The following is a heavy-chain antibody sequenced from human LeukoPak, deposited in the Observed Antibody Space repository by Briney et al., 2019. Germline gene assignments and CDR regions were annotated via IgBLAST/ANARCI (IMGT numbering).Heavy chain of an antibody. CDR1: GYTFTGYY. Sequence: ASVKVSCKASGYTFTGYYIHWVRQAPGQGLEWMGGIIPIFGTANYAQKFQGRVTITADESTSTAYMELSSLRSEDTAVYYCARGYYYDSSGYPYWGQGTLVTVSS. CDR3: ARGYYYDSSGYPY. J-gene: IGHJ4*02. CDR2: IIPIFGTA. V-gene: IGHV1-69*13. D-gene: IGHD3-22*01.